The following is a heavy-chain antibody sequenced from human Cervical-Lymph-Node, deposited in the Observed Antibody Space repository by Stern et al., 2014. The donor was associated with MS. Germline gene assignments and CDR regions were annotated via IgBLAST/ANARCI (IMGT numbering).Heavy chain of an antibody. CDR1: GGSISSAEYY. J-gene: IGHJ4*02. CDR2: IHNSGTT. CDR3: SRDADGYSLVFGY. V-gene: IGHV4-30-4*01. Sequence: QMQLVQSSPGLVKPSQTLSLTCAVTGGSISSAEYYWSWIRQSPGKGLEWIGYIHNSGTTYDNPSLKSRVTISVDTSKNQFSLKLRSVTAADTAVYYCSRDADGYSLVFGYWGRGTLVTVSS. D-gene: IGHD5-24*01.